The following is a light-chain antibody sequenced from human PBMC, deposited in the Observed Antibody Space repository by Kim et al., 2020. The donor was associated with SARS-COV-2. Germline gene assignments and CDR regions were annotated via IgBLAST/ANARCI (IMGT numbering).Light chain of an antibody. V-gene: IGKV1-5*03. Sequence: DIQMTQSPSTLSASVGDRVTITCRASESFSSWLAWYQQKPGKAPNLLIYKASNLESGVPSRFSDSESGTEFTLTISSLQPDDFATYYCQQYYISPYTCGQGTKLEI. J-gene: IGKJ2*01. CDR1: ESFSSW. CDR3: QQYYISPYT. CDR2: KAS.